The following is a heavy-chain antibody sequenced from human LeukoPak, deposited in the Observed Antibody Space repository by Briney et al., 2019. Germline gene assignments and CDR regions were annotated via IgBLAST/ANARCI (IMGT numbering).Heavy chain of an antibody. CDR1: GYTFTTYY. CDR2: ISPSGGST. V-gene: IGHV1-46*01. J-gene: IGHJ3*02. D-gene: IGHD3-22*01. Sequence: ASVKVSCKASGYTFTTYYIHWVRQAPGQGLEWMGIISPSGGSTSYAQKFQGRVTMTRDTSTSTVYMELSSLRSEDTAVYYCTRTYYYDSSGYYYGRDAFDIWGQGTMVTVSS. CDR3: TRTYYYDSSGYYYGRDAFDI.